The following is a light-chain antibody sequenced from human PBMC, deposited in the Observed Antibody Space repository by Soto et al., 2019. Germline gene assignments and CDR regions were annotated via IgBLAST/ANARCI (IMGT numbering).Light chain of an antibody. CDR1: QSVSSN. J-gene: IGKJ1*01. V-gene: IGKV3-20*01. CDR2: GAY. Sequence: EIVMTQSPATLSVSPGERATLSCRASQSVSSNLAWYQQKPGQAPRLLIYGAYSRATGIPDRFSGSGSGTDFTLTISRLEPEDFAVYYCQQYGSSPGWTFGQGTKVDIK. CDR3: QQYGSSPGWT.